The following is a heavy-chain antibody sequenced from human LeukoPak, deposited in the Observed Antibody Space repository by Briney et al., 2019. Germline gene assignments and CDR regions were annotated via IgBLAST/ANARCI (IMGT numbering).Heavy chain of an antibody. CDR2: ISAYNGHT. V-gene: IGHV1-18*01. CDR1: GYTFTNYG. Sequence: ASVKVSCKASGYTFTNYGITWLRQAPGQGLEWMGWISAYNGHTNYAQKLQGRLTMTTDTSTSTAYMELRSLRSDDTAVYYCATQLGYYDSSGYDFDYWGQGTLVTVS. CDR3: ATQLGYYDSSGYDFDY. D-gene: IGHD3-22*01. J-gene: IGHJ4*02.